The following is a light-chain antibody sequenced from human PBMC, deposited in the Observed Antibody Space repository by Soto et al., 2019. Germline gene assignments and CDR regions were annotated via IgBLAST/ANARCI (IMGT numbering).Light chain of an antibody. CDR2: GAS. CDR1: QDINNY. Sequence: DIQMTQSPSSLSASVGARVTITCQASQDINNYLNWYQQKPGKAPKLLIYGASNLETGVPSRFSGGGYGTHVTFTSTSLQREDFATYDCQQYDSLAQCTVGGGTKVEIE. CDR3: QQYDSLAQCT. J-gene: IGKJ4*01. V-gene: IGKV1-33*01.